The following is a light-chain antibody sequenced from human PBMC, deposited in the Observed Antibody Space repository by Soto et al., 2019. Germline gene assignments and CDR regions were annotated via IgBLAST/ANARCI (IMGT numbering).Light chain of an antibody. Sequence: EIVLTQSPGTLSLSSGERATLSCRASQSVSSYLAWYQQKPGQAPRLLIYDASTRATGIPARFSGSGSGTDFTLTISRLEPEDFAVYYCQQYGSSGTFGQGTKVDIK. CDR3: QQYGSSGT. CDR1: QSVSSY. V-gene: IGKV3-20*01. J-gene: IGKJ1*01. CDR2: DAS.